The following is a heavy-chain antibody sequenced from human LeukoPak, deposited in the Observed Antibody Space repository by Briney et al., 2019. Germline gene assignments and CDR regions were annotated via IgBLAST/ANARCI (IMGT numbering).Heavy chain of an antibody. D-gene: IGHD2/OR15-2a*01. CDR2: IQYDGSYK. Sequence: GGSLRLSCATSGFTFSFYGMRWVRQAPGKGLEWVAFIQYDGSYKFYADSVQGRFSISRDNSKNTLFLQMNSLRAEDTALYYCAKTSDQLLYSKFDFWGQGTLVTVSS. CDR1: GFTFSFYG. V-gene: IGHV3-30*02. J-gene: IGHJ4*02. CDR3: AKTSDQLLYSKFDF.